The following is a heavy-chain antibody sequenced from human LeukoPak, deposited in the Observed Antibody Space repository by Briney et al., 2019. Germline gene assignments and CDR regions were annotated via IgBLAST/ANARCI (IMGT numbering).Heavy chain of an antibody. V-gene: IGHV1-69*05. Sequence: SVKVSCKASGGTFSSYAISWARQAPGQGLEWMGGIIPIFGTANYAQKFQGRVTITTDESTSTAYMELSSLRSEDTAVYYCARSELDRNDFDYWGQGTLVTVSS. D-gene: IGHD1-1*01. CDR3: ARSELDRNDFDY. CDR2: IIPIFGTA. CDR1: GGTFSSYA. J-gene: IGHJ4*02.